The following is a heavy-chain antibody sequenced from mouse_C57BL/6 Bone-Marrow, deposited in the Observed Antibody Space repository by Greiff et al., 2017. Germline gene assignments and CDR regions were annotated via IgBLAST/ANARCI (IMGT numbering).Heavy chain of an antibody. CDR1: GFTFSSYA. J-gene: IGHJ3*01. CDR2: ISDGGSYT. CDR3: ARDPSSPAY. V-gene: IGHV5-4*01. D-gene: IGHD2-10*02. Sequence: EVKVVESGGGLVKPGGSLKLSCAASGFTFSSYAMSWVRQTPEKRLEWVATISDGGSYTDYPDNVKGRFTISRDNAKNNLYLQMSHLKSEDTAMYYCARDPSSPAYWGQGTLVTVSA.